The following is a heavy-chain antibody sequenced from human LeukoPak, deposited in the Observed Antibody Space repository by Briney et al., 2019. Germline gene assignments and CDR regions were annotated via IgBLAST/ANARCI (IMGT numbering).Heavy chain of an antibody. J-gene: IGHJ4*02. CDR1: GGSISSYY. Sequence: PSETLSLTCTVSGGSISSYYWSWIRQPPGKGLEWIGYIYYTGNTNYNPSLKSRVTISVDTSKNQFSLNLSSVTAADTAIYYCARPGGPTPLFVTGGKETLVTVS. CDR2: IYYTGNT. CDR3: ARPGGPTPLFVT. D-gene: IGHD3-3*01. V-gene: IGHV4-59*08.